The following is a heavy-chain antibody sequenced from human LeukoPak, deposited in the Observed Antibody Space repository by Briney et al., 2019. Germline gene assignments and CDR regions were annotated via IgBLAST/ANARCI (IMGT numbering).Heavy chain of an antibody. CDR1: GYTFTGYY. CDR2: INPNSGGT. D-gene: IGHD3-10*01. Sequence: GASVKVSCKASGYTFTGYYMHWVRQAPGQGLEWMGWINPNSGGTNYAQKFQGWVTMTRDTSISTAYMELSSLRSEDTAVYYCARSLGSGSPDPDVWGQGTTVTVSS. J-gene: IGHJ6*02. CDR3: ARSLGSGSPDPDV. V-gene: IGHV1-2*04.